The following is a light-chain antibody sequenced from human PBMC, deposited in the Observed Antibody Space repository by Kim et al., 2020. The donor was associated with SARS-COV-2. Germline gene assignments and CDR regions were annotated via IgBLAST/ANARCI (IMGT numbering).Light chain of an antibody. Sequence: PGEGATLSCRASQSVSSSYLAWYQQKPGQAPRLLIYGASSRATGIPDRFSGSGSGTDFTLTISRLEPEDFAVYYCQQYGSSPPYTFGQGTKVDIK. CDR2: GAS. V-gene: IGKV3-20*01. CDR3: QQYGSSPPYT. CDR1: QSVSSSY. J-gene: IGKJ2*01.